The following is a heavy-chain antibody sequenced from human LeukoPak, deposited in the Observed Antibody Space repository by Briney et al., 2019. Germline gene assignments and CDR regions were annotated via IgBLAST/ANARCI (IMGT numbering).Heavy chain of an antibody. Sequence: SETLSLTCTVSGGSISSYYWSWIRQPPGKGLEWIGYIYYSGSTNYNPSLKSRVTISVDTSKNQFSLKLSSVTAADTAVYYCARDRGGVNYYDSSGYYFPDAFDIWGQGTMVTVSS. CDR1: GGSISSYY. CDR3: ARDRGGVNYYDSSGYYFPDAFDI. V-gene: IGHV4-59*12. J-gene: IGHJ3*02. D-gene: IGHD3-22*01. CDR2: IYYSGST.